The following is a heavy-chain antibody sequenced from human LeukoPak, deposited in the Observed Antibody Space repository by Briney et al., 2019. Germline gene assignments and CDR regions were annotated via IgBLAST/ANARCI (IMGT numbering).Heavy chain of an antibody. CDR2: ISYDGSTK. V-gene: IGHV3-30*04. D-gene: IGHD5-24*01. Sequence: GALLLSCAASGFTFTNFAIHWVRQAPGKGLEGVAFISYDGSTKYYADSVKGRFTISRDNSKNTLYLQMNSLRTEDTAVYYCARRSRDGWYFDYWGQGTLVTVSS. CDR3: ARRSRDGWYFDY. CDR1: GFTFTNFA. J-gene: IGHJ4*02.